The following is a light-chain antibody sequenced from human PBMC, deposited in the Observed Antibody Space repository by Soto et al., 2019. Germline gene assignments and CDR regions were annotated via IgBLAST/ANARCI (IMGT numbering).Light chain of an antibody. Sequence: QSVLTQPPSVSGAPGQRVTISCSNIGAGYDVHWYQQLPGTAPKLLIYANINRPSGVPDRFSGSKSGTSASLAITGLQAEDEADYYCQSHGNSLNWVFGGGTKLTVL. V-gene: IGLV1-40*01. CDR2: ANI. J-gene: IGLJ3*02. CDR3: QSHGNSLNWV. CDR1: SNIGAGYD.